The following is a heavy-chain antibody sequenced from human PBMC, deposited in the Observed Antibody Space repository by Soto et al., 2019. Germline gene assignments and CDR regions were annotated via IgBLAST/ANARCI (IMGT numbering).Heavy chain of an antibody. J-gene: IGHJ6*02. Sequence: QVQLVESGGGVVQPGRSLRLSCAASGLTFSSYGMHWVRQAPGKGLGWVALIWYDGSNTYYTDSVQGRFTISRDNSKNTLYLQMNSLRGEDTAVYYCARDLGSGMDVWGQGTTVTVS. V-gene: IGHV3-33*01. D-gene: IGHD3-10*01. CDR2: IWYDGSNT. CDR1: GLTFSSYG. CDR3: ARDLGSGMDV.